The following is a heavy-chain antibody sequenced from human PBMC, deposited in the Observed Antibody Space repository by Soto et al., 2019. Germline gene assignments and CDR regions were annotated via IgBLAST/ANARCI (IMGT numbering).Heavy chain of an antibody. J-gene: IGHJ4*02. CDR3: AHRVLRTVFGLVTTTAIYFDF. Sequence: QITLNESGPTVVRPTETLTLTCRFSGFSLTTSGVGVGWIRQSPGKAPEWLALIYWDDDKRYSASLKSRLTITKDTSKNQVVLTVSDLDPTDRATYYCAHRVLRTVFGLVTTTAIYFDFWGQGTPVAVSP. CDR1: GFSLTTSGVG. V-gene: IGHV2-5*02. D-gene: IGHD3-3*01. CDR2: IYWDDDK.